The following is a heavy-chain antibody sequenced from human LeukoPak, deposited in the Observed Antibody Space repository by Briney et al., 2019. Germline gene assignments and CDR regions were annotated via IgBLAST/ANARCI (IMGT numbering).Heavy chain of an antibody. D-gene: IGHD6-13*01. V-gene: IGHV3-48*03. J-gene: IGHJ5*02. CDR3: ASQGYSSSWFNWFDP. Sequence: GGSLRLSCAASGFTFSSYEMNWVRQAPGKGLEWVSYISSSGSTIYYADSVKGRFTISGDNAKNSLYLQMNSLRAEDTAVYYCASQGYSSSWFNWFDPWGQGTLVTVSS. CDR2: ISSSGSTI. CDR1: GFTFSSYE.